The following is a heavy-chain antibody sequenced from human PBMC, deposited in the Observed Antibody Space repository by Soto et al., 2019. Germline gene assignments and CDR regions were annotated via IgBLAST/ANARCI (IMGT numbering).Heavy chain of an antibody. J-gene: IGHJ4*02. CDR2: ISSSGSTI. CDR3: ARADFWSGYPFDS. CDR1: EFTFSNLA. V-gene: IGHV3-11*01. D-gene: IGHD3-3*01. Sequence: PGGSLRLSCAASEFTFSNLAMSWVRQAPGKGLEWVSYISSSGSTIYYADSVKGRFTISRDNAKNSLHLQMNSLRAEDTAVYYCARADFWSGYPFDSWGQGTLVTVSS.